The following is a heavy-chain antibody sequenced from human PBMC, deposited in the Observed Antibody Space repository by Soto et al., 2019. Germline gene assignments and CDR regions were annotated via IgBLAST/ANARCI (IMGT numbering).Heavy chain of an antibody. CDR1: GGSVSSGTYY. V-gene: IGHV4-61*01. CDR3: ARNLRNYYGMDV. CDR2: IYNSGST. J-gene: IGHJ6*02. Sequence: SETLSLTCTVSGGSVSSGTYYWSWIRQPPGKGLEWIGFIYNSGSTKYNPSLKSRVTISVGTSKNQFSLKLTSVTAADTAVYYCARNLRNYYGMDVWGQGTTVTVSS.